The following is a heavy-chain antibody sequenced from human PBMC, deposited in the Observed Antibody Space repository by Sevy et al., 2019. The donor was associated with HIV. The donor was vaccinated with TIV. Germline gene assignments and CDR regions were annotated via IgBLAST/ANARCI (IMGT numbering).Heavy chain of an antibody. D-gene: IGHD2-15*01. V-gene: IGHV3-21*01. CDR3: ARDLFSGGNAVYGY. J-gene: IGHJ4*02. Sequence: GGSLRLSCAASGFTFSSYAMNWVRRAPGQGLEWVSSINAISSNIYYEDSVKGRLTISRDNAENSLYLQMNGGRAEDTAVYYCARDLFSGGNAVYGYWGQGTLVTVSS. CDR1: GFTFSSYA. CDR2: INAISSNI.